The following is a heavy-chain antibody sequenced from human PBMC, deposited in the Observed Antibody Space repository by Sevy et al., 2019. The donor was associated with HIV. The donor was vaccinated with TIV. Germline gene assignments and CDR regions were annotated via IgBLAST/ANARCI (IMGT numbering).Heavy chain of an antibody. Sequence: GGSLRLSCAASGFTFTNTWMSWVRQAPGKGLEWVGRIKSKTDGGTGDDAAPVKGRLSISRDDSKNTLYLQMNSLKTEDTAVYYCTTGDPYNRYGYMRPYFFDYWGQGTLVTVSS. CDR1: GFTFTNTW. V-gene: IGHV3-15*01. CDR3: TTGDPYNRYGYMRPYFFDY. D-gene: IGHD5-18*01. CDR2: IKSKTDGGTG. J-gene: IGHJ4*02.